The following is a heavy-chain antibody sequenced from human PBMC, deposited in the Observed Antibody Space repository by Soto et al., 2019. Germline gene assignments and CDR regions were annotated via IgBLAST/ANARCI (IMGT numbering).Heavy chain of an antibody. CDR1: GSTFDDYA. J-gene: IGHJ4*02. CDR2: ISWNSAAI. Sequence: LRLSCAASGSTFDDYAMHWVRQAPGKGLEWVSGISWNSAAIGYADSVRGRFSISRDNAKNSLYLQMNSLRAEDTALYYCAKGPYDSSGYYNFDYWGQGTLVTVSS. V-gene: IGHV3-9*01. CDR3: AKGPYDSSGYYNFDY. D-gene: IGHD3-22*01.